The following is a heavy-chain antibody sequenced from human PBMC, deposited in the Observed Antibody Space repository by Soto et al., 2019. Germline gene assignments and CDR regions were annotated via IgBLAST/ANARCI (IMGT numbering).Heavy chain of an antibody. CDR1: GGSISSSNW. Sequence: SETLSLTCAVSGGSISSSNWWSWVRQPKGKRLEWIVEIYHSGSTNYNPSLKSRVTISVDTSKSQFSLKLNSVTAADTAVFFCAASYYGILTGHYAFDIWGHGAKVTVSS. D-gene: IGHD3-9*01. CDR3: AASYYGILTGHYAFDI. V-gene: IGHV4-4*02. CDR2: IYHSGST. J-gene: IGHJ3*02.